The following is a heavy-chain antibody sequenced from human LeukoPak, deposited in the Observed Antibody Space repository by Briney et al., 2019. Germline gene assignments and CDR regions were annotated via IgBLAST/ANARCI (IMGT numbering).Heavy chain of an antibody. CDR1: GGTFSSYA. D-gene: IGHD3-10*01. CDR2: IIPIFGTA. Sequence: SVKASCKASGGTFSSYAISWVRQAPGQGLEWMGGIIPIFGTANYAQKFQGRVTITADESTSTAYMELSSLRSEDTAVYYCARADRAGELYHYYYMDVWGKRTTVTVSS. V-gene: IGHV1-69*01. J-gene: IGHJ6*03. CDR3: ARADRAGELYHYYYMDV.